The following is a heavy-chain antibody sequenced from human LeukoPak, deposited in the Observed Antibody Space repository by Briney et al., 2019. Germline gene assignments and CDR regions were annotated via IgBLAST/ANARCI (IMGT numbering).Heavy chain of an antibody. D-gene: IGHD3-22*01. CDR3: ARDHYYGSSDYNSIDY. V-gene: IGHV6-1*01. CDR1: GDSVSGNSAA. Sequence: SQTLSLTCALSGDSVSGNSAAWNWIRQSPSRGLEWLGRTYYRSKWYNDYAVSVKSRIRINADTSDNQYSLQLNSVTPEDTAVYYCARDHYYGSSDYNSIDYWGQGTLVTVSS. CDR2: TYYRSKWYN. J-gene: IGHJ4*02.